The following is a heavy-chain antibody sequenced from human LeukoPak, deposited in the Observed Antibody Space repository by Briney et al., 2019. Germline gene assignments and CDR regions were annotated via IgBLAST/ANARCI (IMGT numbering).Heavy chain of an antibody. CDR1: GGSFSGYY. CDR3: ARVRGYCSGGSCYPYYFDY. Sequence: SETLSLTCAVYGGSFSGYYWSWIRQPPGKGLEWIGYIYYSGSTNYNPSLKSRVTISVDTSKNQFSLKLSSVTAADTAVYYCARVRGYCSGGSCYPYYFDYWGQGALVTVSS. CDR2: IYYSGST. D-gene: IGHD2-15*01. J-gene: IGHJ4*02. V-gene: IGHV4-59*01.